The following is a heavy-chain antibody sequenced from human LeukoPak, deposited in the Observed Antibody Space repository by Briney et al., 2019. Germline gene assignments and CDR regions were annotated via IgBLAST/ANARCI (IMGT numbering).Heavy chain of an antibody. Sequence: ASVKVSCKASGYTFTSYYIHWVRQAPGQGLEWMGVINPSGGGTSYAQKFQGRVTMTRDTSTSTVYMDLRSLRSEDTAVYFCARDLLAVPSNWFDPWGQGTLVTVSS. V-gene: IGHV1-46*01. CDR2: INPSGGGT. CDR3: ARDLLAVPSNWFDP. J-gene: IGHJ5*02. D-gene: IGHD6-19*01. CDR1: GYTFTSYY.